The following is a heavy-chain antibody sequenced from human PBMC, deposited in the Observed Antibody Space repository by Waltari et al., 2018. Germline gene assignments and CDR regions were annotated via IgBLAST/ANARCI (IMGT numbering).Heavy chain of an antibody. CDR2: ISYDGSNK. CDR3: ARDSYGSGSSPNDY. J-gene: IGHJ4*02. V-gene: IGHV3-30-3*01. D-gene: IGHD3-10*01. CDR1: GFTFSSYA. Sequence: QVQLVESGGGVVQPGRSLRLSCAASGFTFSSYAMHWVRQASGKGLEWVAVISYDGSNKYYADYVKGRFTISRDNSKNTRYLQMNRLRAEDTAVYYCARDSYGSGSSPNDYWGQGTLVTVSS.